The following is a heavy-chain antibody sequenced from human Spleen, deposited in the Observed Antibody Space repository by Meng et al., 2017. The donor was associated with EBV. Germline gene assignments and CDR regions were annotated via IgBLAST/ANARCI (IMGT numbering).Heavy chain of an antibody. CDR1: GFTFSSYS. CDR3: ARDRGNYDFWSGYYPHDY. CDR2: ISSSSYI. V-gene: IGHV3-21*01. Sequence: EVQLVESGGXLVKPGGSLRLAWSASGFTFSSYSMNWVRQAPGKGLEWVSSISSSSYIYYADSVKGRFTISRDNAKNSLYLQMNSLRAEDTAVYYCARDRGNYDFWSGYYPHDYWGQGTLVTVSS. D-gene: IGHD3-3*01. J-gene: IGHJ4*02.